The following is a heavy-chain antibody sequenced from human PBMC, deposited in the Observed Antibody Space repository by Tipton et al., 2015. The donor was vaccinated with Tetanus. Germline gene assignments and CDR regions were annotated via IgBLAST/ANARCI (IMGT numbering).Heavy chain of an antibody. Sequence: SLRLSCEASGFTFDTYTMTWVRQAPGKGLEWVSYISSSSSTIYYADSVKGRFTISRDNAKNSLYLQMNSLRAEDTALYHCARSRGDDSSGYYEPYYFDYWGQGTLVTVSS. CDR1: GFTFDTYT. CDR2: ISSSSSTI. CDR3: ARSRGDDSSGYYEPYYFDY. J-gene: IGHJ4*02. V-gene: IGHV3-48*01. D-gene: IGHD3-22*01.